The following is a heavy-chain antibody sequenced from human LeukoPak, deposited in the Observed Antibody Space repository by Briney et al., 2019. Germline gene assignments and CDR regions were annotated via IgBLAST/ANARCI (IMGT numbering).Heavy chain of an antibody. V-gene: IGHV3-23*01. Sequence: GGSLRLSCAASRFTFSSFAMSWVRQAPGKGLEWVSTISGSGGSTYYTGSVKGRFTISRDNSKNTLYLQMNSLRAEDTATYYCASRKCSSAGCYESGGYWGQGTLVTVSS. CDR2: ISGSGGST. CDR3: ASRKCSSAGCYESGGY. CDR1: RFTFSSFA. J-gene: IGHJ4*02. D-gene: IGHD2-2*01.